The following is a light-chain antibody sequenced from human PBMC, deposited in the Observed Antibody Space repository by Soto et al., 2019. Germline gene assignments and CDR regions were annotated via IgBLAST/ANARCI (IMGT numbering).Light chain of an antibody. CDR2: GAS. V-gene: IGKV3-15*01. J-gene: IGKJ1*01. Sequence: VMTQSPANLSVSPGDRATLSCRASQSVSSNLAWYQQKPGQAPRLLIYGASTRATGIPARFSGSGSGTEFTLTISSLQSEDFAVYYCQQYNNWPLTCGQGTKVDIK. CDR1: QSVSSN. CDR3: QQYNNWPLT.